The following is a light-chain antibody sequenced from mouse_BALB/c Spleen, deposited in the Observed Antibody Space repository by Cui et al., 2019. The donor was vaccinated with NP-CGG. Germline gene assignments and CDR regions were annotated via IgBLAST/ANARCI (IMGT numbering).Light chain of an antibody. CDR1: IGAVTTSNY. V-gene: IGLV1*01. Sequence: HAVVPQESALTTSPGETVTLTCRSSIGAVTTSNYANWVQEKPNHLFTGLIGGTNNRAPGVPARFSGSLIGDKAALTITGAQTEDEAIYFCALWYSNHWVFGGGSKLTVL. J-gene: IGLJ1*01. CDR3: ALWYSNHWV. CDR2: GTN.